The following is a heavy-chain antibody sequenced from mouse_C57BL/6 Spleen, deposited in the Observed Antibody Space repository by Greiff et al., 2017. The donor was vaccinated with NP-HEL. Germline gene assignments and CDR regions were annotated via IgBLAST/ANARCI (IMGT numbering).Heavy chain of an antibody. Sequence: EVQRVESEGGLVQPGSSMKLSCTASGFTFSDYYMAWVRQVPEKGLEWVANINYDGSSTYYLDSLKSRFIISRDNAKNILYLQMSSLKSEDTATYYCARDTYYYGSSYRYFDVWGTGTTVTVSS. V-gene: IGHV5-16*01. D-gene: IGHD1-1*01. J-gene: IGHJ1*03. CDR1: GFTFSDYY. CDR2: INYDGSST. CDR3: ARDTYYYGSSYRYFDV.